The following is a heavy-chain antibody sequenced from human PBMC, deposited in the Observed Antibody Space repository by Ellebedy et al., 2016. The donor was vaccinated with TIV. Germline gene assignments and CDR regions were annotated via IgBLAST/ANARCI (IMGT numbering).Heavy chain of an antibody. D-gene: IGHD1-7*01. CDR1: GFTFSSYW. Sequence: GGSLRLSCAASGFTFSSYWMHWVRQAPGKGLVWVSRISRDGKATDYGDSVRGRFTISRDDAKNTVYLHMNSLRDEDTAVYYCVREASIGGTVFFDYWGQGALVTVSS. V-gene: IGHV3-74*01. CDR3: VREASIGGTVFFDY. CDR2: ISRDGKAT. J-gene: IGHJ4*02.